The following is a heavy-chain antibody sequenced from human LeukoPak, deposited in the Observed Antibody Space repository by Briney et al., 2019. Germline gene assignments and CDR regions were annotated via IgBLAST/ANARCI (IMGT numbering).Heavy chain of an antibody. CDR1: GGSFSGYY. CDR3: ATLAAAGTGGDY. V-gene: IGHV4-34*01. Sequence: SETLSLTCAVYGGSFSGYYWSWIRQPPGKGLEWIGEIKYSRSTNYNPSLKSRVTISVDTSKKQFSLKLSSVTAADTAVYYCATLAAAGTGGDYWGQGTLVTVSS. J-gene: IGHJ4*02. CDR2: IKYSRST. D-gene: IGHD6-13*01.